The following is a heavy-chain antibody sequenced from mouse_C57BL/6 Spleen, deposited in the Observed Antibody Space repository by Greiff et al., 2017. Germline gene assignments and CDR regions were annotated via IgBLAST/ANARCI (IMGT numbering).Heavy chain of an antibody. CDR1: GYTFTSYW. J-gene: IGHJ1*03. CDR2: IDPSDSET. CDR3: ARDIYWYFDV. Sequence: VQLQQPGAELVRPGSSVKLSCKASGYTFTSYWMHWVKQRPIQGLEWIGNIDPSDSETHYNQKLKGKATLTVDKSSSTAYMQLSSLTSEDSAVXDCARDIYWYFDVWGTGTTGTVPS. V-gene: IGHV1-52*01.